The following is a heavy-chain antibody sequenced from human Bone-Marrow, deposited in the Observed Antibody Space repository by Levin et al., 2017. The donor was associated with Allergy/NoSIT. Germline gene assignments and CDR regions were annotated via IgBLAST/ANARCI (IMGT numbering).Heavy chain of an antibody. J-gene: IGHJ4*02. Sequence: QPGGSLRLSCAASGFTFSSYAMTWVRQAPGKGLEWVSAISGSGGSTYYADSVKGRFTISRDNSKNTLYLQMNSLRAEDTAVYYCAKGDCSGGSCYGSSYWGQGTLVTVSS. V-gene: IGHV3-23*01. D-gene: IGHD2-15*01. CDR1: GFTFSSYA. CDR2: ISGSGGST. CDR3: AKGDCSGGSCYGSSY.